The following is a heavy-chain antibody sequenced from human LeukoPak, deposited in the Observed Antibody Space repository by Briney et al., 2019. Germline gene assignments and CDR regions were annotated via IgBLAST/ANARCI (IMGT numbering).Heavy chain of an antibody. V-gene: IGHV4-34*01. CDR3: ARRRLALRWRAFDI. D-gene: IGHD4-23*01. Sequence: GSLRLSCAASGFTFSSYGMHWVRQPPGKGLEWIGEINHSGSTNYNPSLKSRVTISVDTSKNQFSLKLSSVTAADTAVYYCARRRLALRWRAFDIWGQGTMVTVSS. CDR2: INHSGST. J-gene: IGHJ3*02. CDR1: GFTFSSYG.